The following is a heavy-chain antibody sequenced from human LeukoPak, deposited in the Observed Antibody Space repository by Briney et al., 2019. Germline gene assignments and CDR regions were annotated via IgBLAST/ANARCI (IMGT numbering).Heavy chain of an antibody. Sequence: GGSLRLSCAASGFTFSSYWMSWVRQAPGKGLEWVANIKQDGSEKYYVDSVKGRFTISRDNAKNSLYLQMNSLRAEDTAVYYCAGTNYYDAFDIWGQGTMVTVSS. CDR3: AGTNYYDAFDI. J-gene: IGHJ3*02. CDR2: IKQDGSEK. V-gene: IGHV3-7*01. CDR1: GFTFSSYW. D-gene: IGHD3-10*01.